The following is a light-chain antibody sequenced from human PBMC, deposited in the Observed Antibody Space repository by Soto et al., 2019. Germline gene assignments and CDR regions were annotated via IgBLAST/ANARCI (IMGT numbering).Light chain of an antibody. CDR1: KGIRNY. Sequence: DIQMTQSPSSLSASVGDRVTITCRASKGIRNYLAWYQQKPGQVPKLLIYAASTLQPGVPSRFSGGGSGTDFTLTISNLQPEDVATYYCQQYKSASFTFGPGTKVDIK. CDR3: QQYKSASFT. V-gene: IGKV1-27*01. J-gene: IGKJ3*01. CDR2: AAS.